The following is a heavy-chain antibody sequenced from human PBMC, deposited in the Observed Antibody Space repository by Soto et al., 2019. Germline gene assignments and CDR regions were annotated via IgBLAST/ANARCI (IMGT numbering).Heavy chain of an antibody. D-gene: IGHD6-19*01. V-gene: IGHV3-23*01. Sequence: GGSLRLSCAASGFTFSTYDMTWVRQAPGKGLEWVSAVSRSGGTTYYADSVKGRFTISRDNSKNTLSLQMNSLRAEDTAIYYCAKISYSSGWFPEYWGQGTLVTVSS. CDR1: GFTFSTYD. CDR3: AKISYSSGWFPEY. CDR2: VSRSGGTT. J-gene: IGHJ4*02.